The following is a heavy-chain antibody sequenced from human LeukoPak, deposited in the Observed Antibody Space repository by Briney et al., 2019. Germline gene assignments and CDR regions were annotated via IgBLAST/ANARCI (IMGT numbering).Heavy chain of an antibody. Sequence: SETLSLTCTVSGGSISSYYWIWIRQPPGKGLEWIGYIYYSGSTNYNPSLKSRVTISVDTSKNQFSLKLSSVTAADTAVYYCARGAPIQLWFHWFDPWGQGTLVTVSS. J-gene: IGHJ5*02. CDR3: ARGAPIQLWFHWFDP. D-gene: IGHD5-18*01. CDR2: IYYSGST. CDR1: GGSISSYY. V-gene: IGHV4-59*01.